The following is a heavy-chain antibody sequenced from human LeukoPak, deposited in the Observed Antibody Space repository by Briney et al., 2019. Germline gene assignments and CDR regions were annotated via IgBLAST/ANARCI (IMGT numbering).Heavy chain of an antibody. J-gene: IGHJ3*02. CDR1: GFTFSSYG. D-gene: IGHD3-22*01. V-gene: IGHV3-30*02. Sequence: GGSLRLSCAASGFTFSSYGMHWVRQAPGKGLEWVAFIRYDGSNKYYADSAKGRFTISRDNSKNTLYLQMNSLRAEDTAVYYCARERSYDSSGYYPPYAFDIWGQGTMVTVSS. CDR3: ARERSYDSSGYYPPYAFDI. CDR2: IRYDGSNK.